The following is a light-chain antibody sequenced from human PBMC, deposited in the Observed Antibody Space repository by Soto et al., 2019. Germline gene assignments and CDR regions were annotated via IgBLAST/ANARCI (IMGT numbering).Light chain of an antibody. CDR1: SSNIGAGYD. CDR3: QSSDSSLNV. CDR2: GNS. Sequence: QSVLTQPPSVSGAPGQRVTISCTGSSSNIGAGYDVHWYQQLPGTAPKLLIYGNSNRPSGVPDRLSGSKSGTSASLAITGLQAEDEADYYCQSSDSSLNVFGTGTKVTVL. J-gene: IGLJ1*01. V-gene: IGLV1-40*01.